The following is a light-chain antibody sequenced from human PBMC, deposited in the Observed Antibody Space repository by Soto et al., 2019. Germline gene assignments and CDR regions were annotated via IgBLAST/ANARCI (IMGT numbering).Light chain of an antibody. Sequence: QSVLTQPASVCGSPGQSITISCTGTSSDIRAYNFVSWYQQHPGKALKLMLYDVNIRPSGVSNRFSGSKSGNTASLTISGLQAEDEADYYCTSWTTSTTMIFGGGTQLTVL. CDR3: TSWTTSTTMI. CDR1: SSDIRAYNF. CDR2: DVN. J-gene: IGLJ2*01. V-gene: IGLV2-14*03.